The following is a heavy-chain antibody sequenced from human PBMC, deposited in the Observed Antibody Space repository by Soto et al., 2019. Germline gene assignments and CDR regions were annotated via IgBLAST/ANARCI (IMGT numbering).Heavy chain of an antibody. CDR3: ARDQLILPAHDFFYGSDV. V-gene: IGHV3-7*03. D-gene: IGHD2-21*02. CDR2: IRQEGSDG. CDR1: GFTLSMYA. Sequence: GGSLRLSCEVSGFTLSMYAMTWVRKDPGRGLEWVAKIRQEGSDGHYVDSVKGRFTISRDNAKNSVYLQMNSLRAEDTAVYYCARDQLILPAHDFFYGSDVWGQGAKVTVSS. J-gene: IGHJ6*02.